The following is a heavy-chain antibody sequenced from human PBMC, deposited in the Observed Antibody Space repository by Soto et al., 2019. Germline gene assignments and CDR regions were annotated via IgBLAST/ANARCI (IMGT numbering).Heavy chain of an antibody. CDR2: IDYDGTRK. CDR3: ATDNCPTPSWVGN. J-gene: IGHJ4*02. V-gene: IGHV3-33*01. Sequence: QVQLVESGGGVVRPGRSLRLSCVGSGFTFSAHGMHWVRQAPGKPLEWVAGIDYDGTRKYYADSVEGRFTISRDDSQKTLFVQMKSLKDEETAVDYCATDNCPTPSWVGNWGRGTLVIVSS. CDR1: GFTFSAHG. D-gene: IGHD2-15*01.